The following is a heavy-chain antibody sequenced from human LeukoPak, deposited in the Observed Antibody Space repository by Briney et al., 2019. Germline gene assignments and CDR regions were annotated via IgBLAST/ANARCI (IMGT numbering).Heavy chain of an antibody. J-gene: IGHJ4*02. CDR1: GFTFSSYS. D-gene: IGHD1/OR15-1a*01. Sequence: GGSLRLSCAASGFTFSSYSVNWVRQAPGKGLEWVSYISSSSSTIYYADSVKGRFTISRDNAKNSLYLQMNSLRAEDTAVYYCARARGGNWNRLLLDYWGQGTLVTVSS. CDR2: ISSSSSTI. CDR3: ARARGGNWNRLLLDY. V-gene: IGHV3-48*01.